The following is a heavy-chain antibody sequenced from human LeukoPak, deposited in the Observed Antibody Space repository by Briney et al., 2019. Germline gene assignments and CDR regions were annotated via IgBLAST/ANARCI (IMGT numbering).Heavy chain of an antibody. J-gene: IGHJ6*03. V-gene: IGHV3-11*04. Sequence: GGSLRLSCAASGFTFSDYYMSWIRQAPGKGLEWVSYISSGGSSIYYADSVRGRFTISRDNAQNSLYLQMNSLRAEDTAVYYCARTTIRTFTTPHYYYMDVWGKGTTVTVSS. D-gene: IGHD1-1*01. CDR3: ARTTIRTFTTPHYYYMDV. CDR2: ISSGGSSI. CDR1: GFTFSDYY.